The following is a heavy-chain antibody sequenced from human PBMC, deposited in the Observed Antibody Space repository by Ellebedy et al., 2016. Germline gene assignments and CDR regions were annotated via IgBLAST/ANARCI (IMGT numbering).Heavy chain of an antibody. D-gene: IGHD4-17*01. CDR1: GFSLTTNTVV. J-gene: IGHJ4*02. CDR2: IYGNDDK. V-gene: IGHV2-5*01. Sequence: SGPTLVKPTQTLTLTCTFSGFSLTTNTVVVGWVRQPPGKAPEWLTFIYGNDDKRYSPSLRTRVTITKDTSKNQVVLTITNMDPVDTATYFCVHRTTVTSVDYWGRGTLVTVSA. CDR3: VHRTTVTSVDY.